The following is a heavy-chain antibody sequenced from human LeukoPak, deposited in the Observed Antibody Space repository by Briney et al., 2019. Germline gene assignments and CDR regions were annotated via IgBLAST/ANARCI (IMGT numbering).Heavy chain of an antibody. D-gene: IGHD1-7*01. V-gene: IGHV5-51*01. CDR1: GYSFTSYW. CDR3: ARQNHRLELPFDY. CDR2: IYPGDSDT. Sequence: GESLKISCKGSGYSFTSYWIGWVRQMPGKGLEGMGIIYPGDSDTSYSPSFQGQVTISADKSISTAYLQWSSLKASDTAMYYCARQNHRLELPFDYWGQGTLVTVSS. J-gene: IGHJ4*02.